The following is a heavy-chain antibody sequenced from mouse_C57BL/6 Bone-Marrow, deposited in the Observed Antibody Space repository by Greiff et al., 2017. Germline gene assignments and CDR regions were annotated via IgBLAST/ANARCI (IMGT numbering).Heavy chain of an antibody. CDR3: TTPYGNYDAMDY. CDR2: IDPENGAT. J-gene: IGHJ4*01. CDR1: GFNIKDDY. D-gene: IGHD2-1*01. Sequence: VQLKESGAELVRPGASVKLSCTASGFNIKDDYMHWVKQRPEQGLEWIGWIDPENGATEYASKFQGKATITADTSSNTAYLQLSSLTSEDTCVYYCTTPYGNYDAMDYWGQGTSVTVSS. V-gene: IGHV14-4*01.